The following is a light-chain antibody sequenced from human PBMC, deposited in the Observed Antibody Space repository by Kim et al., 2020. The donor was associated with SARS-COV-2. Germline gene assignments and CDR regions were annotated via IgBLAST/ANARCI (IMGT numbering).Light chain of an antibody. CDR1: SSDVGRYNL. CDR2: EVS. CDR3: CTHGV. J-gene: IGLJ2*01. V-gene: IGLV2-23*02. Sequence: SGDTGQSTTNTCTGSSSDVGRYNLVAWDQQPQGKDHELRIYEVSKWPSGASNRFSGSKSGTTAALTISELEAEDEADYYSCTHGVFGGGTQLTVL.